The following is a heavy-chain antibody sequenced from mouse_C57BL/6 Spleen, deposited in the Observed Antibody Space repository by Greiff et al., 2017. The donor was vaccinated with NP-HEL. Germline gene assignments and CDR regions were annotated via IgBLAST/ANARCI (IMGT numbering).Heavy chain of an antibody. CDR1: GYSFTGYY. CDR3: AGGNYGFDY. Sequence: EVKLMESGPELVKPGASVKISCKASGYSFTGYYMNWVKQSPEKSLEWIGEINPSTGGTTYNQKFKAKATLTVDKSSSTAYMQLKSLTSEDSAVYYCAGGNYGFDYWGQGTTLTVSS. CDR2: INPSTGGT. D-gene: IGHD2-1*01. J-gene: IGHJ2*01. V-gene: IGHV1-42*01.